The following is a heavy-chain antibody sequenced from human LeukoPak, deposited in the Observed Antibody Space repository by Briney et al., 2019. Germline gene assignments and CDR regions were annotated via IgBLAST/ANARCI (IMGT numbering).Heavy chain of an antibody. CDR3: ARDGGGGYNWNYGDY. CDR2: FDSEDDET. CDR1: GYTLTELS. D-gene: IGHD1-20*01. Sequence: ASVKVSCKVSGYTLTELSIHWVRQAPGKGLEWMGGFDSEDDETIFAQKFQGRVTLTEDTSTDTACMELSSLRSEDTAVYYCARDGGGGYNWNYGDYWGQGTLVTVSS. J-gene: IGHJ4*02. V-gene: IGHV1-24*01.